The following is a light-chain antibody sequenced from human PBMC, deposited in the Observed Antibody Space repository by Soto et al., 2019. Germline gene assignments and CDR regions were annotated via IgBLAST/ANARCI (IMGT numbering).Light chain of an antibody. Sequence: QSALTQPASVSGSPGQSITISCTGSSNDVGGYNYVSWYQQHPGQAPKLIIYEVSDRPSGVSPRFSGSKSGNTASLTISGLQVEDEVDYFCTSYTSTIPYVFGSGTRSPS. CDR3: TSYTSTIPYV. J-gene: IGLJ1*01. V-gene: IGLV2-14*01. CDR2: EVS. CDR1: SNDVGGYNY.